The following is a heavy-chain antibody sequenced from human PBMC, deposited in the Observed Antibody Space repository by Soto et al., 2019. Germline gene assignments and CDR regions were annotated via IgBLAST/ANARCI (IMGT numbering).Heavy chain of an antibody. J-gene: IGHJ4*02. CDR3: ARETPTSVATPTPTHFDY. V-gene: IGHV1-69*01. CDR1: GGTFSSYA. Sequence: QVQLVQSGAEVKKPGSSVKVSCKASGGTFSSYAISWVRQAPGQGLEWMGGIIPIFGTANYAQKFQGSVTITADESTSPAYMELSSLRSEDTAVYYCARETPTSVATPTPTHFDYWGQGTLVTVSS. CDR2: IIPIFGTA. D-gene: IGHD5-12*01.